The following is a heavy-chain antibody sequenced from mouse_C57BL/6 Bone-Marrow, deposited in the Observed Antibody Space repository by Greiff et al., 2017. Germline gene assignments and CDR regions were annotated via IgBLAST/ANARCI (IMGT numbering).Heavy chain of an antibody. Sequence: VQLQESGPGLVQPSQSLSITCTVSGFSLTSYGVHWVRQSPGKGLEWLGVIWSGGSTDYNAALISRLSISKDNSKSQVFFKMNSLQADDTAIYYCARKGYDYYAMDYWGQGTSVTVSS. CDR3: ARKGYDYYAMDY. J-gene: IGHJ4*01. V-gene: IGHV2-2*01. CDR2: IWSGGST. CDR1: GFSLTSYG.